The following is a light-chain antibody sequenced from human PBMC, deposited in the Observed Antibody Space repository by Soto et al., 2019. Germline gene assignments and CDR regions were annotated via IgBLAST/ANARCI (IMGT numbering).Light chain of an antibody. CDR2: DVS. CDR3: WSYAFRSTYV. Sequence: QSALTQPRAVSVSPGESVTISCTGASSDVGGYNYVSWYQQHPGKAPKLMIYDVSKRPSGVPDRFSGSKSGNTASLTISGLQTEDEYDYSWWSYAFRSTYVFGTGTKLTVL. V-gene: IGLV2-11*01. CDR1: SSDVGGYNY. J-gene: IGLJ1*01.